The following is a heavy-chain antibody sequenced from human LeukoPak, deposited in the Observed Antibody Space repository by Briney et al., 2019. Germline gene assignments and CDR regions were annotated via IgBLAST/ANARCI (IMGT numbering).Heavy chain of an antibody. CDR3: ARGREVAGTVAY. J-gene: IGHJ4*02. CDR1: GYTFTSYD. Sequence: ASVKVSCKASGYTFTSYDINWVRQATGQGLEWMGWINPDSGGPNYPPKFQGRVTMTRDTSISTAYMELSRLRSDDTAVYYCARGREVAGTVAYWGQGTLVTVSS. V-gene: IGHV1-2*02. CDR2: INPDSGGP. D-gene: IGHD6-19*01.